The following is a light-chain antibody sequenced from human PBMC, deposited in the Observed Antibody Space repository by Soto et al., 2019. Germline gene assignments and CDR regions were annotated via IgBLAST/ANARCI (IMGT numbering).Light chain of an antibody. CDR1: QSVGTW. CDR2: KAS. V-gene: IGKV1-5*03. J-gene: IGKJ1*01. CDR3: QQYGSGSPWT. Sequence: DIQMTQSPSTLSASVGDRVTITCRASQSVGTWLAWFQQKPGKAPKVLIYKASILESGVPSRFSGSGSGTEFTLTISSLQPEDFATYYCQQYGSGSPWTFGQGTKVEIK.